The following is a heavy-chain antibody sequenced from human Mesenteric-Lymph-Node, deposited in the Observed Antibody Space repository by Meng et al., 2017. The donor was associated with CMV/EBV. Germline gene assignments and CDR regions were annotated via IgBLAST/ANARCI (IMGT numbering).Heavy chain of an antibody. CDR1: GYTFTSYG. D-gene: IGHD3-9*01. Sequence: ASVKVSCKASGYTFTSYGLDWVRQAPGQGFEWMGWVSPYGLTNYPQKFQGRVTMTTDTSTNTVFMELRSLRFDDTAVYYCTRTDCIDNLCYPGHLGQGTLVTVSS. V-gene: IGHV1-18*01. CDR3: TRTDCIDNLCYPGH. CDR2: VSPYGLT. J-gene: IGHJ4*02.